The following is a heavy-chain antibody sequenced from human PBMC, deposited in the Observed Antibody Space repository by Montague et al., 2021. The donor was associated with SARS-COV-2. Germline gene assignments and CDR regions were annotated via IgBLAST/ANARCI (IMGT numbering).Heavy chain of an antibody. Sequence: SETLSLTCTVSGDSISYFYWSWIRQPVGKGLEWIGRVSASGSTNXNPSLNSRVTMSVDTSKKQFSLRLSPVTAADTAVYYCARDVVAAPGTFDYWGQGTLVTVSS. D-gene: IGHD6-13*01. J-gene: IGHJ4*02. CDR3: ARDVVAAPGTFDY. V-gene: IGHV4-4*07. CDR1: GDSISYFY. CDR2: VSASGST.